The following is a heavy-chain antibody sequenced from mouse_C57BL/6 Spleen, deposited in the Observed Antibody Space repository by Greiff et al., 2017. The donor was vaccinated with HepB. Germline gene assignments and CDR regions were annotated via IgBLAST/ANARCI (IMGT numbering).Heavy chain of an antibody. CDR1: GYTFTSYW. V-gene: IGHV1-50*01. CDR2: IDPSDSYT. D-gene: IGHD2-2*01. Sequence: QVQLQQPGAELVKPGASVKLSCKASGYTFTSYWMQWVKQRPGQGLEWIGEIDPSDSYTNYNQKFKGKATLTVDTSSSTAYMQLSSLTSEDSAVYYCARSSRGYDVGYFDYWGQGTTLTVSS. CDR3: ARSSRGYDVGYFDY. J-gene: IGHJ2*01.